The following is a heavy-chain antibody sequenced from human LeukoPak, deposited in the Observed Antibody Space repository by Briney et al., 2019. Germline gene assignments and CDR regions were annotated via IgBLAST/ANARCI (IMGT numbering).Heavy chain of an antibody. D-gene: IGHD1-26*01. J-gene: IGHJ4*02. CDR2: ISGSGGST. CDR3: AKEREVQHLYHFDY. CDR1: GFTLSSYA. V-gene: IGHV3-23*01. Sequence: GGSLRLSCAASGFTLSSYAMSWVRQAPGKGLEWVSGISGSGGSTYYADSVKGRFTISRDNSKNTLYLQMNSLRVEDTAVYYCAKEREVQHLYHFDYWGQGTLVTVSS.